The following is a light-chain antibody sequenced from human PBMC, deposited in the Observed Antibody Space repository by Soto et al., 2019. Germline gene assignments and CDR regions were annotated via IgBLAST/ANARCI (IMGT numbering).Light chain of an antibody. J-gene: IGKJ1*01. Sequence: EIVLTQSPATLSLSPGESATLSCRASQSVSSYLAWYQQKPGQAPRLLIYDASNRATGIPARFSGSGSGTDFTLTITCLEPEDFAVYYCQQRVNWPLTFGQGTKVEIK. CDR1: QSVSSY. CDR3: QQRVNWPLT. CDR2: DAS. V-gene: IGKV3-11*01.